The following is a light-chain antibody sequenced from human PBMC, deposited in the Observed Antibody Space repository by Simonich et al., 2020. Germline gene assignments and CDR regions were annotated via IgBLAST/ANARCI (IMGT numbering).Light chain of an antibody. V-gene: IGKV4-1*01. Sequence: DIVMTQSPDSLAVSLGERATINCTSSQSVFYSSNNKNYLAWYQQKPGQPPKLLINWASTRESGFPDRFSGSGSGTDFTLTISSLQAEDVAVYYCQQYYSTPPWTFGQGTKVEIK. CDR3: QQYYSTPPWT. J-gene: IGKJ1*01. CDR1: QSVFYSSNNKNY. CDR2: WAS.